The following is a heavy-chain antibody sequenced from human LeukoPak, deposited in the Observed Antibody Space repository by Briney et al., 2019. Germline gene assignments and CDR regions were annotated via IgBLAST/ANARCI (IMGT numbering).Heavy chain of an antibody. D-gene: IGHD3-3*01. CDR3: ARRSNRPIDFAYYFDY. Sequence: SETLSLTCTVSGGSISSYYWSWIRQPPGKGLEWIGYIYYSGSTNYNPSLKSRVTISVDTSKSQFSLKLSSVTAADTAVYYCARRSNRPIDFAYYFDYWGQGTLVTVSS. CDR1: GGSISSYY. V-gene: IGHV4-59*08. CDR2: IYYSGST. J-gene: IGHJ4*02.